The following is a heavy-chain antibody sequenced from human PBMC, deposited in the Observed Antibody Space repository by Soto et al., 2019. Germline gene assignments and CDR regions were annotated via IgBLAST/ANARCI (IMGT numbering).Heavy chain of an antibody. CDR1: GYTFTSYA. CDR2: INTNTGNP. Sequence: ASVKVSCKASGYTFTSYAMNWVRQATGQGLEWMGWINTNTGNPTYAQGFTGRFVFSLDTSVSTAYLQICSLKAEDTAVYYCARGTPFKATVTLGYWGQGTLVTVSS. J-gene: IGHJ4*02. CDR3: ARGTPFKATVTLGY. V-gene: IGHV7-4-1*01. D-gene: IGHD4-4*01.